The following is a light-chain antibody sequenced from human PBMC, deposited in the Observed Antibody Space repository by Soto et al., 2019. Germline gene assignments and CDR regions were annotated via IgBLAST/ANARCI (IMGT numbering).Light chain of an antibody. J-gene: IGKJ2*01. Sequence: EIVLTQSPGTLSLSPGERATLSCRASQSVSTNYLAWYQQKPGQSPRLLIYGATRRATGIPDRFSGSGSGTDFILTISRLEPEDFALYFCQQYGSSPYTFAQGTKL. CDR2: GAT. V-gene: IGKV3-20*01. CDR3: QQYGSSPYT. CDR1: QSVSTNY.